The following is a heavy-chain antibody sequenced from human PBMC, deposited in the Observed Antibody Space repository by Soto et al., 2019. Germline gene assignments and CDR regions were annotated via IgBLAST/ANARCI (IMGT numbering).Heavy chain of an antibody. CDR1: GGSIRGYY. D-gene: IGHD6-19*01. J-gene: IGHJ4*02. Sequence: SEPLSLRCSVSGGSIRGYYWSWIRQSPGKGLEWLGYVYYTGSTNYSPSLRSRVSISVDTSKNEFSLRLSSVTAADTAVYFCARSVAVPGAHIDYWGQGTQVTVSS. V-gene: IGHV4-59*01. CDR3: ARSVAVPGAHIDY. CDR2: VYYTGST.